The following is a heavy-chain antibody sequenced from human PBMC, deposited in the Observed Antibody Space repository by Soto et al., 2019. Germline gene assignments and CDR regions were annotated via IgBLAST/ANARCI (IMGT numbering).Heavy chain of an antibody. Sequence: SQTLSLTCAISGDSVSSNSAAWSWIRQSPSRGLEWLGRTYYRSKWYNDYAVSVKSRITINPDTSKNQFSLKLSSVTAADTAVYYCARDGSYYDSSGYYYAYYYYGMDVWGQGTTVTVSS. CDR2: TYYRSKWYN. CDR3: ARDGSYYDSSGYYYAYYYYGMDV. J-gene: IGHJ6*02. CDR1: GDSVSSNSAA. V-gene: IGHV6-1*01. D-gene: IGHD3-22*01.